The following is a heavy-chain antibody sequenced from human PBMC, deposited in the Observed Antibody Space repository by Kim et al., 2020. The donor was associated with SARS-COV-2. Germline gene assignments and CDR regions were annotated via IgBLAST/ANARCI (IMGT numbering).Heavy chain of an antibody. CDR3: ARLPVDYYYYMDV. CDR2: ISSSSITI. V-gene: IGHV3-11*01. J-gene: IGHJ6*03. Sequence: GGSLRLSCAASGFTFSDYYMSWIRQAPGEGLEWVSYISSSSITIYYTDSVKGRFTISRDNAKNSLYLQMNSLRAEDTAVYYCARLPVDYYYYMDVWGKGTTVTVSS. CDR1: GFTFSDYY.